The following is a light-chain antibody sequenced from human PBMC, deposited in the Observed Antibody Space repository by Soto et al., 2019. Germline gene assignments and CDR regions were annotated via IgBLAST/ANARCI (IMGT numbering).Light chain of an antibody. CDR2: DAS. CDR1: QSVSSY. CDR3: QQRSNWPPT. J-gene: IGKJ3*01. V-gene: IGKV3-11*01. Sequence: EIVLTQSPATLSLSPGERATLSCRASQSVSSYLAWYQQKPGQAPRLLIYDASNRATGIPARFSGSGSGTDFTLTISSREPEDFAVYSCQQRSNWPPTFGPGTKV.